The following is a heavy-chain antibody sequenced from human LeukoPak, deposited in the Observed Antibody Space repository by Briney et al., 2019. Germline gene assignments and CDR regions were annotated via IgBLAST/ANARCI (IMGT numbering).Heavy chain of an antibody. J-gene: IGHJ4*02. V-gene: IGHV4-61*08. D-gene: IGHD5-12*01. CDR3: AREYSALDY. Sequence: PSETLSLTCTVSGDPISTSSDYKWTWIRQPPRKGLEWIGYIYYSGSTNYNPSLQSRVTISVDTSNNQFSLKLTSVTAADTAVYYCAREYSALDYWGQGTLVTVSS. CDR1: GDPISTSSDY. CDR2: IYYSGST.